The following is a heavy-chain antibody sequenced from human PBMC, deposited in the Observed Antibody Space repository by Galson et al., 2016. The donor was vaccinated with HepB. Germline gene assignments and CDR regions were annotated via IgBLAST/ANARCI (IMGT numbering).Heavy chain of an antibody. Sequence: TLSLTCTVSGGSISSGGYYWSWIRQHPGKGLEWIGYIYYSGSTYYNPSLKSRVTISVDTSKNQFSLKLSSVTAADTAVYYCARVPRWLDWFDPWGQGTLVTVSS. D-gene: IGHD4-23*01. J-gene: IGHJ5*02. CDR2: IYYSGST. V-gene: IGHV4-31*03. CDR3: ARVPRWLDWFDP. CDR1: GGSISSGGYY.